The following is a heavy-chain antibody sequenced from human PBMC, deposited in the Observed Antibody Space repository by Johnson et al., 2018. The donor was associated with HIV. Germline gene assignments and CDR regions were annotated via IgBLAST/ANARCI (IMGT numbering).Heavy chain of an antibody. V-gene: IGHV3-30*04. CDR2: ISYDGSNK. Sequence: QVQLVESGGGLVQPGRSLRLSCAASGFTFSSFALHWVRQAPGKGLEWVALISYDGSNKYYADSVKGRFTISRDNSKNTLYLQMNSLRAEDTAVYYCARAHDAFDIWGQGTMVTVSS. J-gene: IGHJ3*02. CDR1: GFTFSSFA. CDR3: ARAHDAFDI.